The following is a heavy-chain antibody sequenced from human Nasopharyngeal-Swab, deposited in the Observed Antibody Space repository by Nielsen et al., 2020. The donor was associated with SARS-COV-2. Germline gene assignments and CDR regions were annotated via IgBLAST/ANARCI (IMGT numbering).Heavy chain of an antibody. Sequence: GGSLRLSCAASGFTVSSNYMSWVRQAPGKGLEWVSVIYSGGSTYYADSVKGRFTISRDNSKNTLYLQMNSLRAEDTAVYYCARVPCSCTSCYVGGYGMDVWGQGTTVTVSS. D-gene: IGHD2-2*01. V-gene: IGHV3-53*01. CDR3: ARVPCSCTSCYVGGYGMDV. CDR1: GFTVSSNY. J-gene: IGHJ6*02. CDR2: IYSGGST.